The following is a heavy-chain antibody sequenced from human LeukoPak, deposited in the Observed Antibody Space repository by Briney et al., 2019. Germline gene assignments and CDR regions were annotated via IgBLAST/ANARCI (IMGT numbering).Heavy chain of an antibody. CDR1: GFTFSSYE. CDR3: ARSISPLFEY. V-gene: IGHV3-48*03. D-gene: IGHD2-21*01. J-gene: IGHJ4*02. CDR2: ISTSGSTI. Sequence: GGSLRLSCAASGFTFSSYEMNWVRQAPGKGLEWVSYISTSGSTIYYADSVKGRFTISRDNAKNSLSLQMNSLRVEDTAMYYCARSISPLFEYWGQGTLVTVSS.